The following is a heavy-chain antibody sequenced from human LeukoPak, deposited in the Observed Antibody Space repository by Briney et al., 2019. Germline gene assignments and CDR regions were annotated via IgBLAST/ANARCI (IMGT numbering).Heavy chain of an antibody. CDR1: GGSIGSYY. D-gene: IGHD3-10*01. V-gene: IGHV3-53*01. Sequence: ETLSLTCIVSGGSIGSYYWSWIRQPPGKGLEWVSVIYSGGSTYCADSVKGRFTISRDNSKNTVYLQMNSLRAEDTAVYYCARDPSGTYLDYWGRGTLVTVSS. CDR2: IYSGGST. J-gene: IGHJ4*02. CDR3: ARDPSGTYLDY.